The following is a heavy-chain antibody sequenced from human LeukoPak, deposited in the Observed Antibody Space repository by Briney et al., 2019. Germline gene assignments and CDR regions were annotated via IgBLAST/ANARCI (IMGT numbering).Heavy chain of an antibody. CDR2: INHSGST. CDR3: ARGRYYDSSGLDD. D-gene: IGHD3-22*01. J-gene: IGHJ4*02. V-gene: IGHV4-34*01. CDR1: GGSFRGYY. Sequence: SETLSLTCAVYGGSFRGYYWSWIRQPPGKGLEWIGEINHSGSTNYNPSLKSRVTISVDTSKNQFSLKLSSVTAADTAVYYCARGRYYDSSGLDDWGQGTLVTVSS.